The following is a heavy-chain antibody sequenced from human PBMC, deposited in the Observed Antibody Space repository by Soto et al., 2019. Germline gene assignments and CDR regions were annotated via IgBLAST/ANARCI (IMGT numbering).Heavy chain of an antibody. CDR1: GGSISSGGYY. Sequence: TCTVSGGSISSGGYYWSWIRQHPGKGLERIGYIYYSGSTYYNQSLKNQVTISVDTSKNQFSLKLSSVTAADTAVYYCARGPRYFDWLLDGMDVWGQGTTVTVSS. J-gene: IGHJ6*02. D-gene: IGHD3-9*01. CDR3: ARGPRYFDWLLDGMDV. V-gene: IGHV4-31*01. CDR2: IYYSGST.